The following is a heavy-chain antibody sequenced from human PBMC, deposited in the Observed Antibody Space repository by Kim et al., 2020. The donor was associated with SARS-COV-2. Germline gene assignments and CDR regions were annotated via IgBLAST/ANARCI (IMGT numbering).Heavy chain of an antibody. D-gene: IGHD1-26*01. V-gene: IGHV3-21*01. CDR2: ISSSSSYI. CDR1: GFTFSSYS. J-gene: IGHJ5*02. Sequence: GGSLRLSCAASGFTFSSYSMNWVRQAPGKGLEWVSSISSSSSYIYYADSVKGRFTISRDNAKNSLYLQMNSLRAEDTAVYYCARGPRWEQRRVGYWFDPWGQGTLVTVSS. CDR3: ARGPRWEQRRVGYWFDP.